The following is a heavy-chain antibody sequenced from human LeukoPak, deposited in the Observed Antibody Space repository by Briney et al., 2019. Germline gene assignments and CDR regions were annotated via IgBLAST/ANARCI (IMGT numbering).Heavy chain of an antibody. V-gene: IGHV3-74*01. CDR2: INGDGSTT. J-gene: IGHJ3*01. Sequence: GGSLRLSCAGSGFIFSQFWMQWVRQVPGKGLVWVSRINGDGSTTNYVDPVKGRFTISRDNAKNMLYLQMNSLRTEDTAVYYCARDGLPAARDLWGQGTMVTVSS. CDR1: GFIFSQFW. D-gene: IGHD6-6*01. CDR3: ARDGLPAARDL.